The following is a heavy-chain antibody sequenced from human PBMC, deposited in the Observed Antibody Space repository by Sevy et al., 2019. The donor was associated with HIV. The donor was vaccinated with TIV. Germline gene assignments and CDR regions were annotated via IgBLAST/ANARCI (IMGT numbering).Heavy chain of an antibody. CDR2: INPTSSST. V-gene: IGHV1-46*02. Sequence: ASLKVSCKASGYNFNNYYIHWVRQAPGQGLQWMGVINPTSSSTYYPPKFQGRVTMTRDTSTSTVSLDLSSLRSEDTAVYYCARGDGTGRCLDSWGQGTLVTVSS. J-gene: IGHJ4*02. CDR3: ARGDGTGRCLDS. CDR1: GYNFNNYY. D-gene: IGHD1-26*01.